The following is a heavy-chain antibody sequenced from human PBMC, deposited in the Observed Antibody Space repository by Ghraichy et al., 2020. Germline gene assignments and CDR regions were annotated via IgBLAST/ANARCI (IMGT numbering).Heavy chain of an antibody. D-gene: IGHD2-8*01. V-gene: IGHV3-74*01. J-gene: IGHJ1*01. Sequence: GGSLRLSCAASGFTFSSHWMHWVRQAPGKGLVWVSRINTDGSHTKYADSVKGRFSISRDNDKNTLLLQINSLRAEDTAVYYCARAGVRYYYANCAYSNWGQGTLVTVSP. CDR2: INTDGSHT. CDR3: ARAGVRYYYANCAYSN. CDR1: GFTFSSHW.